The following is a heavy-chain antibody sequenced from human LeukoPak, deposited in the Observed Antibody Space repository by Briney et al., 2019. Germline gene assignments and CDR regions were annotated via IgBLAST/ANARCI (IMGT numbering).Heavy chain of an antibody. CDR1: GYTVSSNY. J-gene: IGHJ6*03. CDR3: ARVSAGTFYYYYYMDV. Sequence: GGSLRLSCAASGYTVSSNYMSWVRQAPGKGLEWVSVIYSGGSTNYADSVKGRFTISRDNSKNTLYLQMNCLRAEDTAVYYCARVSAGTFYYYYYMDVWGKGTTVTVSS. D-gene: IGHD1-1*01. V-gene: IGHV3-66*02. CDR2: IYSGGST.